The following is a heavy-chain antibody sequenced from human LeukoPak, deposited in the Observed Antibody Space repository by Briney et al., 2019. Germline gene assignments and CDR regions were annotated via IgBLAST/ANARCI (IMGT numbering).Heavy chain of an antibody. CDR1: GFTFSSYG. CDR3: AKDLFLYGSSGYPRCPDY. Sequence: GGSLRLSCAASGFTFSSYGIHWVRQAPGKGLEWVAVISYDGSKKDYGDSVKGRFSISRDDSKNTVYLQMNSLITEDTAVYYCAKDLFLYGSSGYPRCPDYWGQGTLVTVSS. V-gene: IGHV3-30*18. CDR2: ISYDGSKK. D-gene: IGHD3-22*01. J-gene: IGHJ4*02.